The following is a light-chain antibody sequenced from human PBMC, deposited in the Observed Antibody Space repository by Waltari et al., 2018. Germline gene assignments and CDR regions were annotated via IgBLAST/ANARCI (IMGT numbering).Light chain of an antibody. Sequence: QSALTQPASVSGSPGQSITISCTGTSTDVGGYNYVSWYQQHPGKAPKLMIYDVNNRPSGVSDRFSGSKSGNTASPTISGLQAEDEADYYCSSYITYGTLVVFGGGTKLTVL. V-gene: IGLV2-14*03. CDR3: SSYITYGTLVV. CDR2: DVN. J-gene: IGLJ2*01. CDR1: STDVGGYNY.